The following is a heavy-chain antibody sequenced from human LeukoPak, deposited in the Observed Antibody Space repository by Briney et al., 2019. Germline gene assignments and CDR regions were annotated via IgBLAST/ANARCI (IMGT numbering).Heavy chain of an antibody. CDR3: ARGGYSYGYLLV. J-gene: IGHJ3*01. Sequence: ASVKVSCKASGYTFTSYYMHWVRQAPGQGLEWMGGIIPIFGTANYAQKFQGRVTITADESTSTAYMELSSLRSEDTAVYYCARGGYSYGYLLVWGQGTMVTVSS. V-gene: IGHV1-69*13. CDR2: IIPIFGTA. CDR1: GYTFTSYY. D-gene: IGHD5-18*01.